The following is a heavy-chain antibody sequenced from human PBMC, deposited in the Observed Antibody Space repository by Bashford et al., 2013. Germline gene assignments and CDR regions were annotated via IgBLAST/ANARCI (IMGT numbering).Heavy chain of an antibody. D-gene: IGHD3/OR15-3a*01. CDR1: GFTFSSYA. V-gene: IGHV3-30-3*01. CDR2: ISYDGGKK. J-gene: IGHJ5*02. Sequence: GSLRLSCAASGFTFSSYAMHWVRQTPDAGLEWVAVISYDGGKKYYAESVEGRFTVSRDNSKNTLYLRLNNVRPDDTAVYYCARSLPVLNCDDFTCLFHWFGPWGHGALVTVSS. CDR3: ARSLPVLNCDDFTCLFHWFGP.